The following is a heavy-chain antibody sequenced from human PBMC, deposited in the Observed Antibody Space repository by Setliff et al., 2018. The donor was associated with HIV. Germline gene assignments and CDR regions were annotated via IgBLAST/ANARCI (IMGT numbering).Heavy chain of an antibody. CDR2: IYYSGST. Sequence: SETLSLTCTVSGGSISSGSYYWGWIRQPPGKGLEWIGSIYYSGSTYYNPSLKSRVTISVDTSKNQFSRKLSSVTAADAAVYYCASRVYYYDSSGYLREEGFDPWGQGTLVTVSS. CDR3: ASRVYYYDSSGYLREEGFDP. J-gene: IGHJ5*02. V-gene: IGHV4-39*01. CDR1: GGSISSGSYY. D-gene: IGHD3-22*01.